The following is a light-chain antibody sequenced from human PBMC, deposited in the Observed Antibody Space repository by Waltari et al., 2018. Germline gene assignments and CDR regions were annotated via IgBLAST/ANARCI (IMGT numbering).Light chain of an antibody. CDR1: RGGGGW. CDR2: EAY. Sequence: DIQITQSPSALSASVGDTVTINCRTSRGGGGWMAWCQQKPDKAPRLLIYEAYSLADGVPSRFSGSGSATEFTLTISGLQPDDFATYYCQQYNDLYSFGRGTKLEI. J-gene: IGKJ2*01. CDR3: QQYNDLYS. V-gene: IGKV1-5*01.